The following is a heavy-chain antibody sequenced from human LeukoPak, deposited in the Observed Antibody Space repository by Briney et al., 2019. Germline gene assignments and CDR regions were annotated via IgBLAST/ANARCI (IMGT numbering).Heavy chain of an antibody. V-gene: IGHV1-8*01. CDR2: MNPNGGNT. D-gene: IGHD4-11*01. Sequence: ASVKVSCKASGYTFTSYDINWVRQATGQGLEWMGWMNPNGGNTGYAQRFQGRVTMTRNTSISTAYMELSSLRSEDTAVYYCARDDNYGIFVNVDYWGQGTLVTVSS. CDR3: ARDDNYGIFVNVDY. J-gene: IGHJ4*02. CDR1: GYTFTSYD.